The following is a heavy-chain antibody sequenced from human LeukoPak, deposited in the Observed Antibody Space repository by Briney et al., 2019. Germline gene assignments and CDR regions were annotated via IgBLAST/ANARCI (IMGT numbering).Heavy chain of an antibody. CDR2: IKQDGSEK. D-gene: IGHD3-10*01. CDR1: GFTFSKHG. Sequence: PGGSLRLSCAASGFTFSKHGMTWVRQAPGKGLEWVANIKQDGSEKYYVDSVKGRFTISRDNAKNSLYLQMNSLRADDTAVYYCASDREYYYGSGSFDYWGQGTLVTVSS. CDR3: ASDREYYYGSGSFDY. J-gene: IGHJ4*02. V-gene: IGHV3-7*04.